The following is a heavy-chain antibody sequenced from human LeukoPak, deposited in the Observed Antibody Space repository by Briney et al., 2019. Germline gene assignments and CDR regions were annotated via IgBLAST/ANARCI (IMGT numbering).Heavy chain of an antibody. Sequence: GGSLRLSCAASGFTFSSYAMSWVRQAPGKGLEWVSAISGSGGSTYYADSVKSRFTISRDNSRDTLYLQMNSLRAEDTAVYYCAKGYYDYVWGSYYFDYWGQGTLVTVSS. J-gene: IGHJ4*02. V-gene: IGHV3-23*01. D-gene: IGHD3-16*01. CDR1: GFTFSSYA. CDR2: ISGSGGST. CDR3: AKGYYDYVWGSYYFDY.